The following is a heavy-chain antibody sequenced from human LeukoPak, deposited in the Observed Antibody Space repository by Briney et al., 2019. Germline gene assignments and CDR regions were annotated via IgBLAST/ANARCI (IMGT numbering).Heavy chain of an antibody. CDR1: GYTFTSNY. Sequence: ASVKVSCKASGYTFTSNYIHWVRQAPGQGLEWMGMIYPRDGSTSYARKFQGRVTVTRDTSTSTVHMELSGLRSEDTAVYYCARDQEGFDYWGQGTLVTVSS. CDR3: ARDQEGFDY. V-gene: IGHV1-46*01. CDR2: IYPRDGST. J-gene: IGHJ4*02.